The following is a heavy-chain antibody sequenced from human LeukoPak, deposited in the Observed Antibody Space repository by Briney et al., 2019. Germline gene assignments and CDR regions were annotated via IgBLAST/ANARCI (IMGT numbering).Heavy chain of an antibody. CDR1: GYAITSGGFS. Sequence: SETLSLTCTVSGYAITSGGFSWNWIRQPAGKGLEWIGRIYTSGSTNYNPSLKSRVTMSVDTSKNQFSLKLSSVTAADTAVYYCARTQYTERYYYYMDVWGKGTTVTVSS. CDR3: ARTQYTERYYYYMDV. V-gene: IGHV4-61*02. D-gene: IGHD4-11*01. CDR2: IYTSGST. J-gene: IGHJ6*03.